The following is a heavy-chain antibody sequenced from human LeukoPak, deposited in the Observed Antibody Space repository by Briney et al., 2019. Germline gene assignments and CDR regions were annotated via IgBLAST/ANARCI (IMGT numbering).Heavy chain of an antibody. CDR3: AKDGVLGYCSGGNCYSDY. V-gene: IGHV3-23*01. J-gene: IGHJ4*02. CDR2: ISGSGDNT. Sequence: PGGSLRLFCAASGFTFSSYGMHWVRQAPGKGLEWVSGISGSGDNTYYADSVKGRFTISRDNSKNTLYLQMNSLRAEDTAVYYCAKDGVLGYCSGGNCYSDYWGQGTLVTVSS. CDR1: GFTFSSYG. D-gene: IGHD2-15*01.